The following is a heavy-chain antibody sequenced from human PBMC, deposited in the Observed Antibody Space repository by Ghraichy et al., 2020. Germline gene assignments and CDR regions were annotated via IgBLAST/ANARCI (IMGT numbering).Heavy chain of an antibody. J-gene: IGHJ4*02. Sequence: SETLSLTCAVYGGSFSGYYWSWIRQPPGKGLEWIGEINHSGSTNYNPSLKSRVTISVDTSKNQFSLKLSSVTAADTAVYYCARGWGSGYYSPFDYWGQGTLVTVSS. CDR1: GGSFSGYY. V-gene: IGHV4-34*01. CDR2: INHSGST. D-gene: IGHD3-22*01. CDR3: ARGWGSGYYSPFDY.